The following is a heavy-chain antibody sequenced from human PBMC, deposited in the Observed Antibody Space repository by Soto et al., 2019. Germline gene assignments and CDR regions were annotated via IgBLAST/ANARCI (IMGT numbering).Heavy chain of an antibody. V-gene: IGHV4-4*02. CDR2: IYRTGST. D-gene: IGHD1-7*01. CDR3: ASRDPGTSVDY. Sequence: SETLSLTCAGSGGAFTSNNWWTWVRQPPGQGLEWIGEIYRTGSTNYNPSLKSRVTISLDKSENQFSLKVTSLTAADTAVYYCASRDPGTSVDYWGQGTLVTVSS. CDR1: GGAFTSNNW. J-gene: IGHJ4*02.